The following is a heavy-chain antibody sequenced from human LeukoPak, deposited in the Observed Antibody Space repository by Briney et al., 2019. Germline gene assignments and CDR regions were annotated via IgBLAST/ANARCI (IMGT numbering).Heavy chain of an antibody. CDR2: IHSSGNT. CDR3: ARTTAHWYFDL. D-gene: IGHD2-21*02. J-gene: IGHJ2*01. CDR1: GGSISSYY. V-gene: IGHV4-4*07. Sequence: SETLSLTCTVSGGSISSYYLSWIRIRQPAGKGLEWIGRIHSSGNTNYNPSLKGRVTMSVDTSKNQFSLSLTSVTAADTAVYYCARTTAHWYFDLWGRGTLVSVSS.